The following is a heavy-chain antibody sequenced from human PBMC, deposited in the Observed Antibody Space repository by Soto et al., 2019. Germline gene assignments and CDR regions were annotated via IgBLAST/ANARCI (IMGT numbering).Heavy chain of an antibody. CDR2: ISYDGSNK. V-gene: IGHV3-30-3*01. CDR1: GFTFSSYA. D-gene: IGHD6-13*01. Sequence: QVQLVESGGGVVQPGRSLRLSCAASGFTFSSYAMHWVRQAPGKGLEWVAVISYDGSNKYYADSVKGRFTISRDNSKNTLYLQMNSLRAEDTAVYYCARDGYSSPYSSSWSAFDIWGQGTMVTVSS. CDR3: ARDGYSSPYSSSWSAFDI. J-gene: IGHJ3*02.